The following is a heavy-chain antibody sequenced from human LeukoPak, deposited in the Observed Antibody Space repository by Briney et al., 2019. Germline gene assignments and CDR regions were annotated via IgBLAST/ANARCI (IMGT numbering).Heavy chain of an antibody. CDR1: GGSISSYY. D-gene: IGHD3-3*01. CDR2: IYYSGST. J-gene: IGHJ2*01. V-gene: IGHV4-59*01. CDR3: ARVRFLEWLLVWSFDL. Sequence: SETLSLTCTVSGGSISSYYWSWIRQPPGKGLEWIGYIYYSGSTNYNPSLKSRVTISVDTSKNQFSLKLSSVTAADTAVYYCARVRFLEWLLVWSFDLWGRGTLVTVSS.